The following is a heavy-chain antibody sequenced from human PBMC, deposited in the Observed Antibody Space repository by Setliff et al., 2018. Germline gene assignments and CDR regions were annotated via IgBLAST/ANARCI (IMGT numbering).Heavy chain of an antibody. V-gene: IGHV1-69*06. CDR2: IIPIFGTA. D-gene: IGHD3-3*01. CDR1: GGTFSSYA. Sequence: SVKVSCKASGGTFSSYAISWVRQAPGQGLEWMGGIIPIFGTANYAQKFQGRVTITADKSTSTAYMELSRLRSEDTAVYYCARSRSNFWSGYFNWFDPWGQGTLVTVSS. J-gene: IGHJ5*02. CDR3: ARSRSNFWSGYFNWFDP.